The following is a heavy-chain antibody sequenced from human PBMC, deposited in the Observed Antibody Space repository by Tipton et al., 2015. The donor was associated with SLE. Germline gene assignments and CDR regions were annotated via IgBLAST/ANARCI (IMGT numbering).Heavy chain of an antibody. J-gene: IGHJ4*02. CDR2: IDHSGGT. CDR1: GGSLSCSSYY. CDR3: ARHGYVGLGAPGDY. Sequence: TLSLTCTVSGGSLSCSSYYWGWVRQPPGRGLEWLGEIDHSGGTRYTPSLESRVTISLDTSKNQFSRKLTSMTAADTAVYFCARHGYVGLGAPGDYWGQGALSTVSS. V-gene: IGHV4-39*01. D-gene: IGHD6-13*01.